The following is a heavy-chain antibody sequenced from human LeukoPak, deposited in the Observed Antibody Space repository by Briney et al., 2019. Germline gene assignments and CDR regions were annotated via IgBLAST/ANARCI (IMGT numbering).Heavy chain of an antibody. CDR2: ITFDGSEI. V-gene: IGHV3-7*01. CDR1: GFTFSPSW. CDR3: VKDWDS. Sequence: GGSLRLSCSGSGFTFSPSWMFWARQAPGMGLEWVAHITFDGSEIYYVDSVRGRFTISRDNGKNLLYLYMNSLRADDAAVYYCVKDWDSWGQGTLITVSS. J-gene: IGHJ4*02.